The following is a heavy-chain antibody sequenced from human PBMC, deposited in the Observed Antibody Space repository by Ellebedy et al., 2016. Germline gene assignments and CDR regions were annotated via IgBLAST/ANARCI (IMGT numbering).Heavy chain of an antibody. CDR1: GFTFDDYA. V-gene: IGHV3-43D*03. CDR3: AKDKGDSSGWYRLDY. CDR2: ISWDGGST. Sequence: GGSLRLXCAASGFTFDDYAMHWVRQAPGKGLEWVSLISWDGGSTYYADSVKGRFTISRDNSKNSLYLQMNSLRAEDTALYYCAKDKGDSSGWYRLDYWGQGTLVTVSS. J-gene: IGHJ4*02. D-gene: IGHD6-19*01.